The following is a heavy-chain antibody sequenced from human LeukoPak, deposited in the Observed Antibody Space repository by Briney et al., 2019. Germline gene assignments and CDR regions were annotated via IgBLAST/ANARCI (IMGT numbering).Heavy chain of an antibody. CDR3: TGNYDFWSGWRIYFDY. CDR1: GFTFSTYW. CDR2: SRSKAYGGTT. Sequence: GGSLRLSCAASGFTFSTYWMHWVRQAPGKGLEWVGFSRSKAYGGTTEYAASVKGRFTISSDDSESIVYLQMNSLKTEDTAVYYCTGNYDFWSGWRIYFDYWGQGTLVTVSS. V-gene: IGHV3-49*04. D-gene: IGHD3-3*01. J-gene: IGHJ4*02.